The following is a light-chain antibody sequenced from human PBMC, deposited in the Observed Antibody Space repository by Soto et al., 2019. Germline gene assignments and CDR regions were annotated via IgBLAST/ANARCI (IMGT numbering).Light chain of an antibody. V-gene: IGKV1-5*03. CDR1: QSISSW. Sequence: DIQITQSPSTLSASVGDRVTITCRASQSISSWLAWYQQKTGKAPKVLIYKASSLESGVPSRVSGSGSGTEFSLTISRLQPDDFSTYYCQQYNSYPTWTFGQGTKVEIK. CDR3: QQYNSYPTWT. CDR2: KAS. J-gene: IGKJ1*01.